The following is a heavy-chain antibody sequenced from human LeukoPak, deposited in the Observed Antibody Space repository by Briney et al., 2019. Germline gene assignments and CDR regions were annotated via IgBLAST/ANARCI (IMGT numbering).Heavy chain of an antibody. Sequence: PGGSLRLSCAASGFTFSSYAMGWVRQAPGKGLDWVSAISGSGGSTYYADSVKGRFTISRDNSKNTLYLQMNSLRAEDTAVYYCAKPLRSDPYYFDYWGQGTLVTVSS. V-gene: IGHV3-23*01. CDR2: ISGSGGST. CDR3: AKPLRSDPYYFDY. J-gene: IGHJ4*02. CDR1: GFTFSSYA.